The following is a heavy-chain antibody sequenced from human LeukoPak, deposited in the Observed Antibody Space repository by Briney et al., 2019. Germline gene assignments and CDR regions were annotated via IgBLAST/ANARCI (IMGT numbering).Heavy chain of an antibody. CDR3: ARDDLHGDLDFDY. J-gene: IGHJ4*02. Sequence: ASVKVSCKASGYTFTSCGISWVRQAPGQGLEWMGWISAYNDNTNYAQKLQGRVTMTTDTFTNTAYMELRSLRSDDTAVYYCARDDLHGDLDFDYWGQGTLVTVSS. V-gene: IGHV1-18*04. D-gene: IGHD4-17*01. CDR1: GYTFTSCG. CDR2: ISAYNDNT.